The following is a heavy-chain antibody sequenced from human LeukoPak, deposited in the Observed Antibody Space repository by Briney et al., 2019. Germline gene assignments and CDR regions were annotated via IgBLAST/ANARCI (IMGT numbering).Heavy chain of an antibody. D-gene: IGHD2-2*01. CDR2: ISGSGGST. CDR1: GFTFSSYA. J-gene: IGHJ4*02. CDR3: AKDCSSTSCSEFDY. V-gene: IGHV3-23*01. Sequence: PGGSLRLSCAASGFTFSSYAMSWVRQAPGKGLEWVSAISGSGGSTYYADSVEGRFTISRDNSKNTLYLQMNSLRAEDTAVYYCAKDCSSTSCSEFDYWGQGTLVTVSS.